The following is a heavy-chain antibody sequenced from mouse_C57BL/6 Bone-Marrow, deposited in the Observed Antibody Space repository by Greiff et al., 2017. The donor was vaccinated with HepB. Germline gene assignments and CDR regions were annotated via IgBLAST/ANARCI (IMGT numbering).Heavy chain of an antibody. J-gene: IGHJ4*01. V-gene: IGHV14-4*01. D-gene: IGHD4-1*02. CDR3: TTPTGNYAMDY. CDR2: IDPENGDT. Sequence: EVHLVESGAELVRPGASVKLSCTASGFNIKDDYMHWVKQRPEQGLEWIGWIDPENGDTEYASKFQGKATITADTSSNTAYLQLSSLTSEDTAVYYCTTPTGNYAMDYWGQGTSVTVSS. CDR1: GFNIKDDY.